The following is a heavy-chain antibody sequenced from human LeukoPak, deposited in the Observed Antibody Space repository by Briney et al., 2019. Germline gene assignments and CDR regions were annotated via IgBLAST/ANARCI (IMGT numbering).Heavy chain of an antibody. J-gene: IGHJ3*02. D-gene: IGHD6-19*01. CDR1: GGSISSGSYY. CDR2: IYTSGST. V-gene: IGHV4-61*02. Sequence: NPSQTLSLTCTVSGGSISSGSYYWSWIRQPAGKGLEWIGRIYTSGSTNYNPSLKSRVTISVDTSKNQFSLELSSVTAADTAVYYCARGGSGWDAFDIWGQGTMVTVSS. CDR3: ARGGSGWDAFDI.